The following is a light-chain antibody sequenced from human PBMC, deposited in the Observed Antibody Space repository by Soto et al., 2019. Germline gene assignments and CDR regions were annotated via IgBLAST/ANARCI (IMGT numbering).Light chain of an antibody. CDR1: QSISTS. Sequence: EIVLAQSRGTLSLSPGERATLSCRASQSISTSLAWFQQKPGQAPRLLIYGASSRGTGIPDRFSGSGSGTDFTLTISRLEPEDFAVYYCHQYDTSPLTFGGGTKVEIK. CDR2: GAS. CDR3: HQYDTSPLT. J-gene: IGKJ4*01. V-gene: IGKV3-20*01.